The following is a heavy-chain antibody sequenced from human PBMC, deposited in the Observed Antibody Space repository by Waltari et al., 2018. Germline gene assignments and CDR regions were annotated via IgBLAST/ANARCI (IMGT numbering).Heavy chain of an antibody. Sequence: QVQLVESGGGLVKPGGSLRLSCAAYGFTFSAYYMSWIRQAPGKGLEWVSYISSSGSTIYYADSVKGRFTISRDNAKNSLYLQMNSLRAEDTAVYYCASPSPYDSSGYYFDYWGQGTLVTVSS. D-gene: IGHD3-22*01. CDR3: ASPSPYDSSGYYFDY. J-gene: IGHJ4*02. CDR1: GFTFSAYY. CDR2: ISSSGSTI. V-gene: IGHV3-11*01.